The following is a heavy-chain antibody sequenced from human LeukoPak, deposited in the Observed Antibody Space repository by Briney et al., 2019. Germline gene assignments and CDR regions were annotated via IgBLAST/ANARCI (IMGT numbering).Heavy chain of an antibody. J-gene: IGHJ4*02. Sequence: GGSLRLSCAASGFTFSSSAMSWVRQAPGKGLEWVSAISGSGGSTYYADSVKGRFTISRDNSKNTLYLQMNSLRAEDTAVYYCAKDRFYYYDSSGYPGYWGQGTLVTVSS. CDR1: GFTFSSSA. CDR2: ISGSGGST. CDR3: AKDRFYYYDSSGYPGY. V-gene: IGHV3-23*01. D-gene: IGHD3-22*01.